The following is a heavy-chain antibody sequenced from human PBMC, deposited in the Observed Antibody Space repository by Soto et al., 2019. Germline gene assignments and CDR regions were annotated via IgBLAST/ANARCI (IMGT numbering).Heavy chain of an antibody. D-gene: IGHD3-16*01. CDR2: INPDNGDT. V-gene: IGHV1-2*02. J-gene: IGHJ6*02. Sequence: ASVKVSFKASGYTFTGHYMHWVRQAPVQGLELMGWINPDNGDTNYAQKSQGRVTMTRDTSIIKAYMELSRLRSDDTAVFYCARERMNVLDVWGQGTMVTVSS. CDR1: GYTFTGHY. CDR3: ARERMNVLDV.